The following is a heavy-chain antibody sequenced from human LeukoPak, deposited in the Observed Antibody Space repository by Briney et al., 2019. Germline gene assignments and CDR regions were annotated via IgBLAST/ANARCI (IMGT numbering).Heavy chain of an antibody. CDR1: GFTFSSYW. CDR3: ARDVEAVVVVPAAYFDY. J-gene: IGHJ4*02. V-gene: IGHV3-30*03. CDR2: ISYDGSNK. D-gene: IGHD2-2*01. Sequence: GGSLRLSCAASGFTFSSYWMSWVRQAPGKGLEWVAVISYDGSNKYYADSVKGRFTISRDNSKNTLYLQMNSLRAEDTAVYYCARDVEAVVVVPAAYFDYWGQGTLVTVSS.